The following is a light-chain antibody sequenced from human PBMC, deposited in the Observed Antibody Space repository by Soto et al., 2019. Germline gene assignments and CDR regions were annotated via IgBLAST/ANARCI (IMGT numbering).Light chain of an antibody. J-gene: IGKJ1*01. CDR1: QSIGTW. CDR3: QQYSDSPGA. CDR2: DAS. Sequence: DIPVTQSPSTLSASVGDRVTITCGASQSIGTWLAWYQQKPGKAPKLLIFDASTLESGVPSRFSGSGSGTDFTLTISSLQPDDFATYYCQQYSDSPGAFGQGTRVEIK. V-gene: IGKV1-5*01.